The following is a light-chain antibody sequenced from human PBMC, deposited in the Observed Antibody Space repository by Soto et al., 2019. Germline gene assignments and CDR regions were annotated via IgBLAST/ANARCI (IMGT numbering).Light chain of an antibody. CDR1: QSVSSN. J-gene: IGKJ1*01. V-gene: IGKV3-15*01. CDR3: QQYNHFWT. CDR2: GAS. Sequence: EIVMTQSPATLSVSPGERATLSCRASQSVSSNLAWYQQKPGQAPRLLIYGASTRATGIPARFSGSGSGTEFTLTISSLQSEDFAVYYFQQYNHFWTFGQGTKVEIK.